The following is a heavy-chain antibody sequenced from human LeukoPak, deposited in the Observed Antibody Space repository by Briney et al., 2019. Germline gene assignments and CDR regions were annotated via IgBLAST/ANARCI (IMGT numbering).Heavy chain of an antibody. CDR2: IWYDGSNK. Sequence: PGGSLRLSCAASGFTFSSYGMHWVRQAPGKGLEWVAVIWYDGSNKYYADSVKGRFTISRDNSKNTLYLQMNSLRAEDTAVYYCARSSYYGSGSPIDYWGQGTLVTVSS. CDR3: ARSSYYGSGSPIDY. J-gene: IGHJ4*02. CDR1: GFTFSSYG. D-gene: IGHD3-10*01. V-gene: IGHV3-33*01.